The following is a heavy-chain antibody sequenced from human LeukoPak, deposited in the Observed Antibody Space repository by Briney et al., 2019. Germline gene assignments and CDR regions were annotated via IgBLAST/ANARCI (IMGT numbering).Heavy chain of an antibody. D-gene: IGHD3-22*01. J-gene: IGHJ4*02. CDR2: IYYRGST. V-gene: IGHV4-59*01. CDR3: ASLGVYYDSSPEYYFDY. CDR1: GGSISGYY. Sequence: SETLSLTCTVSGGSISGYYWSWIRQPPGKGLEWIGYIYYRGSTNYNPSLKSRVTISVDTSKNQFSLKLSSVTAADTAVYYCASLGVYYDSSPEYYFDYWGQGTLVTVSS.